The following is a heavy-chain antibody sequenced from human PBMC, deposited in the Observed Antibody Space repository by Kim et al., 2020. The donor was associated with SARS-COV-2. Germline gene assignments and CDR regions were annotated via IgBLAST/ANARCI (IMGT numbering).Heavy chain of an antibody. V-gene: IGHV4-30-2*01. D-gene: IGHD6-13*01. J-gene: IGHJ3*02. CDR3: ARGIAAVEAFDI. Sequence: YNPPPKSRVPISVDRSENQFSLKLSSVTAADTAVYYCARGIAAVEAFDIWGQGTMVTVSS.